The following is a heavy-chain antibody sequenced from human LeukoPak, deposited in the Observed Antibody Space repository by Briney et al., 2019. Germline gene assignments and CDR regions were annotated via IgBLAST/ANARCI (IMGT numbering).Heavy chain of an antibody. CDR1: GYTFTCYY. CDR2: INPKSGGT. J-gene: IGHJ4*02. D-gene: IGHD3-10*01. CDR3: ARERARYGSGSYYSY. V-gene: IGHV1-2*06. Sequence: ASVKVSCKASGYTFTCYYMHWVRQAPGPALEWMGRINPKSGGTKYAQKFQRRVTMTRDTSISTAYMELSRLRSDDAAVYYCARERARYGSGSYYSYWGQGTLVTVSS.